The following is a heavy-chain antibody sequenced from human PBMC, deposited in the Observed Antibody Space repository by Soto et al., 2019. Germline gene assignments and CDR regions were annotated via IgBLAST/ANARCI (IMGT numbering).Heavy chain of an antibody. CDR1: GGSISSGGYY. V-gene: IGHV4-31*03. CDR3: ARTYYDFWSGGFDY. J-gene: IGHJ4*02. CDR2: IYYSGST. Sequence: LSLTCTVSGGSISSGGYYWSWIRQHPGKGLEWIGYIYYSGSTYYNPSLKSRVTISVDTSKNQFSLKLSSVTAADTAVYYCARTYYDFWSGGFDYWGQGTLVTVSS. D-gene: IGHD3-3*01.